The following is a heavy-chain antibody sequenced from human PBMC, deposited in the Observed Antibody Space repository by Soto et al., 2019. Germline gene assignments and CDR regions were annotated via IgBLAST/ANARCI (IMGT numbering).Heavy chain of an antibody. J-gene: IGHJ4*02. D-gene: IGHD3-22*01. CDR2: IKREADGGTT. Sequence: EMQLVESGGGLVKPGGSLRLSCAASGFTFADAWMSWFRQAPGRGLEWVGRIKREADGGTTDYAAPVKGRTTISRDDSKNTLYLQMNSLKTEDTAVYYCTTGLSNGYYNFDYWGQGTPVTVSS. CDR1: GFTFADAW. CDR3: TTGLSNGYYNFDY. V-gene: IGHV3-15*01.